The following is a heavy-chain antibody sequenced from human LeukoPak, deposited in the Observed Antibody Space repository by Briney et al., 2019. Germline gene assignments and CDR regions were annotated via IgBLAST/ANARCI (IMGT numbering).Heavy chain of an antibody. Sequence: ASVKVSCKASGGTFSSYAISWVRQAPGQGLEWMGGIIPIFGTANYAQKFQGRVTITADESTSTAYMELSSLRSEDTAVYYCARDRWSSSRFVEPYGMDVWGQGTTVTVSS. J-gene: IGHJ6*02. D-gene: IGHD6-6*01. CDR3: ARDRWSSSRFVEPYGMDV. CDR1: GGTFSSYA. CDR2: IIPIFGTA. V-gene: IGHV1-69*13.